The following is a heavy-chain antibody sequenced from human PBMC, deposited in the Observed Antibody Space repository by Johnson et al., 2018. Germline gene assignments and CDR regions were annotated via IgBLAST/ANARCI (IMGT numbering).Heavy chain of an antibody. V-gene: IGHV3-30*03. CDR2: ISYDGTNK. D-gene: IGHD5-24*01. J-gene: IGHJ3*02. Sequence: QVQLVQSGGGVVQPGRSLRLSCAASGFTFSSYGMHWVRQAPGKGLEWVAVISYDGTNKYYADSVKGRFTISRDNAKNTLYLQMKSLRAEDTAVYHCARDDGYNDAFDIWGQGTMVTVSS. CDR3: ARDDGYNDAFDI. CDR1: GFTFSSYG.